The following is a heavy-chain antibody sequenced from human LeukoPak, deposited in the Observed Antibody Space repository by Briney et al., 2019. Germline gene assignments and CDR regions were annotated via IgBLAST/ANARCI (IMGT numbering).Heavy chain of an antibody. CDR3: ARVSRRSGHFYMDV. V-gene: IGHV3-21*01. CDR2: ISSSSSYI. J-gene: IGHJ6*03. D-gene: IGHD3-10*01. CDR1: GFTFSSYM. Sequence: GGSLRLSCAASGFTFSSYMMTWVRQAPGKGLQWVLFISSSSSYIYYADSVKGRFTISRDNAKNSLYLQMNSLRAEDTAVYYCARVSRRSGHFYMDVWGKGTTVTVSS.